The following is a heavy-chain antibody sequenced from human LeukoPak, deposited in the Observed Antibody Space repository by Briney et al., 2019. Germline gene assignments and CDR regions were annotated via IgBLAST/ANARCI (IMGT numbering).Heavy chain of an antibody. V-gene: IGHV3-7*01. CDR2: IKQDGSEK. J-gene: IGHJ5*02. D-gene: IGHD1-26*01. CDR1: GFTFSSYW. Sequence: PGGSLRLSCGASGFTFSSYWMSWVRQAPGKRLEWVANIKQDGSEKYYVDSVKGRFTISRDNAKNSLYLQMNSLRAEDTAVYYCARNSGTNPWGQGTLVTVSS. CDR3: ARNSGTNP.